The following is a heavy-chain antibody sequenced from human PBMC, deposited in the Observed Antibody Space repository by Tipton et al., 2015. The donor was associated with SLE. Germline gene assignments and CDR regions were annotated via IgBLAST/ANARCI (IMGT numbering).Heavy chain of an antibody. D-gene: IGHD1-7*01. CDR2: FFYSESTY. CDR3: ARETLTGTITF. CDR1: GDSISGSPHS. V-gene: IGHV4-39*07. J-gene: IGHJ1*01. Sequence: TLSLTCGVSGDSISGSPHSWGWIRQPPGKGLEWIGSFFYSESTYYYNPSLKSRITMFLDTSKNQFSLSLSSVTAADTAMYYCARETLTGTITFWSQGTLVTVSS.